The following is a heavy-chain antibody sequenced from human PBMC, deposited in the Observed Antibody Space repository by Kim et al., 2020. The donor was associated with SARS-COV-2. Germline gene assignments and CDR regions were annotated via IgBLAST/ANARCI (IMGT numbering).Heavy chain of an antibody. Sequence: VKGRFTISRDNDKNSVYLQMNSLRADDTAVYYCAREQGMSTSGSYYKGIEVWGQGTMVTVSS. CDR3: AREQGMSTSGSYYKGIEV. J-gene: IGHJ6*02. D-gene: IGHD3-10*01. V-gene: IGHV3-48*01.